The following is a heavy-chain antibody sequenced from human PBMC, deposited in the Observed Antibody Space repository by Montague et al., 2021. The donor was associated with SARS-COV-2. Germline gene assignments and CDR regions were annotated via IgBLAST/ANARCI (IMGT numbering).Heavy chain of an antibody. Sequence: SDSLSLTRALYGGSFSTYYWAWIRQSPGKGLEWIGNIDHSGNTNYNPSLKSRVSISVDTSSSQFSLYLTSVTAADAAVYYCARDQTVLEWIWYGMDVWGPGTTVTVSS. CDR2: IDHSGNT. D-gene: IGHD3-3*01. CDR3: ARDQTVLEWIWYGMDV. V-gene: IGHV4-34*01. J-gene: IGHJ6*02. CDR1: GGSFSTYY.